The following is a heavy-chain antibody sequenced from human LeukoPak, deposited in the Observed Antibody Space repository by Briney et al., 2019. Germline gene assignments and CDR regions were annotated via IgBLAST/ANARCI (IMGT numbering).Heavy chain of an antibody. CDR2: ISGNGGST. CDR3: AKDQGYCSSTSCTIDY. CDR1: GFTFSSYA. D-gene: IGHD2-2*01. V-gene: IGHV3-23*01. J-gene: IGHJ4*02. Sequence: PGGSLRLSCAASGFTFSSYAMSWVRQAPGKGLEWVSAISGNGGSTYYADSVKGRFTISRDNSKNTLYLQMNSLRAEDTAVYYCAKDQGYCSSTSCTIDYWGQGTLVTVS.